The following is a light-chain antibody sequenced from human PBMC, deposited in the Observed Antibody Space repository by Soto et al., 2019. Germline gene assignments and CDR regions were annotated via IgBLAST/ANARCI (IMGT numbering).Light chain of an antibody. Sequence: SALAQPSSVAGSPGQLLTISCTGTSSDVDDYRYVSWYQQYPGKAPKLVIYDGNKRPSGVPDRFSGSNSGNTASLTISGLQAEDEADYYCCSYVTTPEIFGTGTKVTVL. CDR2: DGN. CDR3: CSYVTTPEI. CDR1: SSDVDDYRY. V-gene: IGLV2-11*01. J-gene: IGLJ1*01.